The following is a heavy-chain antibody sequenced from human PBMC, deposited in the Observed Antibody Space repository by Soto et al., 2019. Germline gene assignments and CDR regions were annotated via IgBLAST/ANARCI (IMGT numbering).Heavy chain of an antibody. CDR1: GYTLTEVS. CDR2: FDPEDGET. J-gene: IGHJ6*02. Sequence: ASVKGACKVSGYTLTEVSMHWVRQAPGKGLEWMGGFDPEDGETIYAQKFQGRVTMTEDTSTDTAYMELSSLRSEDTAVYYCAREPPPTSYYGMDVWGQGTTVTVSS. CDR3: AREPPPTSYYGMDV. V-gene: IGHV1-24*01.